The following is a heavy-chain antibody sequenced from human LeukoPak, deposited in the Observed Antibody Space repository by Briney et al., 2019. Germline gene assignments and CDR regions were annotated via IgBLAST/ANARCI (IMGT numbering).Heavy chain of an antibody. CDR2: INTDNGGT. CDR3: ARDVTSYYYDSSGYSHYYSYYMDV. Sequence: SVKVSCKASGFTFTGYFIYWVQQAPGQGLEWVGRINTDNGGTNYAQKFQGRVTMTRDTSVTTAYMELSGLRSDDTAVYFCARDVTSYYYDSSGYSHYYSYYMDVWGKGTTITVSS. V-gene: IGHV1-2*06. CDR1: GFTFTGYF. J-gene: IGHJ6*03. D-gene: IGHD3-22*01.